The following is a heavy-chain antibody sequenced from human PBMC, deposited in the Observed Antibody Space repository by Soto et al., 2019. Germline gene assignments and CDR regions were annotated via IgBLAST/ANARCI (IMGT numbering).Heavy chain of an antibody. D-gene: IGHD6-6*01. CDR3: ARDYSSCGHRLYYYCYGMDV. V-gene: IGHV3-7*01. CDR2: IKQDGSEK. CDR1: GFTFSSYW. Sequence: EVQLVESGGGLVQPGGSLRLSCAASGFTFSSYWMSWVRQAPGKGLEWVANIKQDGSEKYYVDSVKGRFTISRDNAKNSRYLQMNTLRAEETTVYYGARDYSSCGHRLYYYCYGMDVWGQGTTVTVSS. J-gene: IGHJ6*02.